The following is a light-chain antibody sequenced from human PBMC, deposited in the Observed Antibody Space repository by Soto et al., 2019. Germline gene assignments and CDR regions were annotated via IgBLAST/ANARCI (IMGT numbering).Light chain of an antibody. CDR3: QVWDSSSDHWV. CDR1: KIGRKS. CDR2: DDS. Sequence: SYELTQPPSVSVAPGQTARITCGGNKIGRKSVHWYQQKPGQAPELVVYDDSDRPSGIPERFSGSNSENTATLTISRVEAGDEADYYCQVWDSSSDHWVFGGGTKVTVL. V-gene: IGLV3-21*02. J-gene: IGLJ3*02.